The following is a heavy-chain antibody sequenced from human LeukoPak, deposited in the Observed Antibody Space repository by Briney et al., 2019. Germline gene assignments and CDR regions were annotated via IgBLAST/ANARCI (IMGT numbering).Heavy chain of an antibody. CDR2: INPNSGGT. Sequence: ASVKVSCKASGYTFTDYYIHWVRQAPGQGLEWMGWINPNSGGTNYAQKFQGRVPMTRDTSISTAYMELRRLRSDDTAVYHCARVRYYDSSSDLAYWGQGTPVIVSS. D-gene: IGHD3-22*01. J-gene: IGHJ4*02. CDR3: ARVRYYDSSSDLAY. V-gene: IGHV1-2*02. CDR1: GYTFTDYY.